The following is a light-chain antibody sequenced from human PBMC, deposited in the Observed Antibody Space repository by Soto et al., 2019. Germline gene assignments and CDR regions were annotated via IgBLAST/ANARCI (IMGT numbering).Light chain of an antibody. Sequence: QSVLTQPPSASGTPGQRVTISCSGSRSNIGTNTINWYKQVPGTAPELLIYSNDPRPSGVPDRFSGSKSGTSASLAISGLQSEDEADYYCEAWDDSLYGAVFGGGTKVTVL. CDR2: SND. J-gene: IGLJ2*01. V-gene: IGLV1-44*01. CDR3: EAWDDSLYGAV. CDR1: RSNIGTNT.